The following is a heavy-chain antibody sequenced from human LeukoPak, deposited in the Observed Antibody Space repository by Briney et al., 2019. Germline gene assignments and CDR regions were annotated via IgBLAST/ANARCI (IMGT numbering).Heavy chain of an antibody. V-gene: IGHV5-51*01. CDR3: ARSSGWYDSVEYFQH. CDR1: GYSFTSYW. J-gene: IGHJ1*01. Sequence: GASLKISCKGSGYSFTSYWIGWGRQMPGKGLEWMGIIYPGDSDTRYSPSFQGQVTISADKSISTAYLQWSGLKASDTAMYYCARSSGWYDSVEYFQHWGQGTLVTVSS. CDR2: IYPGDSDT. D-gene: IGHD6-19*01.